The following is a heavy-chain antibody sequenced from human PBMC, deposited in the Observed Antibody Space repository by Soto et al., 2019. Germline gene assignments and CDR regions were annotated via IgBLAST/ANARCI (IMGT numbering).Heavy chain of an antibody. Sequence: PLGSLRLSCAASGFTFSSYWMSWVRQAPGKGLEWVANIKQDGSEKYYVDSVKGRFTISRDNAKNSLYLQMNSLRAEDTAVYYCARDRRGAATYYYYYGMDVWGQGTTVTVS. CDR2: IKQDGSEK. J-gene: IGHJ6*02. V-gene: IGHV3-7*01. CDR1: GFTFSSYW. CDR3: ARDRRGAATYYYYYGMDV. D-gene: IGHD1-26*01.